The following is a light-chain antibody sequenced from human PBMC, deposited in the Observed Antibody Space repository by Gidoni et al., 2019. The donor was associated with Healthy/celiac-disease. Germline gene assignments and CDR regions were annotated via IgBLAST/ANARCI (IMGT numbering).Light chain of an antibody. J-gene: IGKJ4*01. V-gene: IGKV3-11*01. CDR2: DAS. CDR1: QSVGSY. CDR3: QQRSNWLT. Sequence: EIVLTQSPATLSLSPGERATLSCRAGQSVGSYLAWYQHKPGQAPRLLIYDASNRATGIPARFSGSGSGTDFTLTISSLKPEDFAVYYCQQRSNWLTFGGGTKVEIK.